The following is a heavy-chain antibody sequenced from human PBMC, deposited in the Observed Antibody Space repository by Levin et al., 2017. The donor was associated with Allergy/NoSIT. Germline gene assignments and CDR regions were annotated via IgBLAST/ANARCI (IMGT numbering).Heavy chain of an antibody. D-gene: IGHD3-10*01. CDR2: INVRDGDT. Sequence: GESLKISCKASGYIFTDYYVHWVRQAPGQGLEWMGAINVRDGDTISSQKLQGRVTLTRDTPTSTLYLELSSLTFEDPGVYFCARLARGVRGEEFLQHWGQGTLVTVSS. CDR3: ARLARGVRGEEFLQH. CDR1: GYIFTDYY. V-gene: IGHV1-46*01. J-gene: IGHJ1*01.